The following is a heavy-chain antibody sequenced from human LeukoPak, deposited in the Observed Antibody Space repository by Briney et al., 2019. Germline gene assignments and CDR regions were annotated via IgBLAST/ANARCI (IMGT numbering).Heavy chain of an antibody. CDR1: GYTYTGYY. V-gene: IGHV1-2*02. Sequence: VASVRVSREASGYTYTGYYMRWWRQAPGQGLEWMGWINPNSGGTKYAQKFQGRVTMTRDTSISTAYMDLSRLRSDDTAVYYWAHSSTAAFDYWRQGTLVTVSS. CDR2: INPNSGGT. CDR3: AHSSTAAFDY. D-gene: IGHD4-17*01. J-gene: IGHJ4*02.